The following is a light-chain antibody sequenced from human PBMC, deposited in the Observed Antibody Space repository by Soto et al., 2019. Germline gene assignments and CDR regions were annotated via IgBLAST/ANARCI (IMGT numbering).Light chain of an antibody. CDR1: QSVSSSY. Sequence: EIVLTQSPATLSLSPGERATLSCRASQSVSSSYLAWYQQKPGQAPRLLIYGASSRSTGIPDRFSGSGSGTDFTLAIPRLEPEDFAVYYCQQFGISPLTFGGGTKVEIK. V-gene: IGKV3-20*01. CDR2: GAS. J-gene: IGKJ4*01. CDR3: QQFGISPLT.